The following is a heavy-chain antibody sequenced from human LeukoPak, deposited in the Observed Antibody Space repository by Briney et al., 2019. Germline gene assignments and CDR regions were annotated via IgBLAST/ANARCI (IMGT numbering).Heavy chain of an antibody. D-gene: IGHD2/OR15-2a*01. CDR3: ARRLAMGYYYYGMDV. CDR1: GGSISSYY. Sequence: SETLSLTCTVSGGSISSYYWSRIRQPPGKGLEWIGYIYYSGSTNYNPSLESRVTISVDTSKNQFSLKLSSVTAADTAVYYCARRLAMGYYYYGMDVWGQGTTVTVSS. V-gene: IGHV4-59*01. CDR2: IYYSGST. J-gene: IGHJ6*02.